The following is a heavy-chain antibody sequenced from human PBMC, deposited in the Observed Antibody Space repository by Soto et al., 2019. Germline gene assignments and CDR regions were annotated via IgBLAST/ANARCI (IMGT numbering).Heavy chain of an antibody. V-gene: IGHV4-31*03. CDR1: GGSISSGGYY. CDR2: NPYSGST. J-gene: IGHJ4*01. Sequence: QVQLQESGPGLVQPSQTLSLTCTVSGGSISSGGYYWSWIRQHPGTGLEGIGNNPYSGSTYYNTSLKSRGTISVDTSRNQCSLIVNSVTAADTAVHYCARGVLHWGQGTLVTVSS. CDR3: ARGVLH.